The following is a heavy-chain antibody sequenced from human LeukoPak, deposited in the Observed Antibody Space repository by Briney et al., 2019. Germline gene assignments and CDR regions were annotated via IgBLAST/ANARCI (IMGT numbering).Heavy chain of an antibody. CDR2: IYYSGST. V-gene: IGHV4-61*01. CDR3: ASHEYSYGGIQLDY. Sequence: SETLSLTCTVSGYSISSGYYWSWIRQPPGKGLEWIGYIYYSGSTNYNPSLKSRVTISVDTSKNQFSLKLSSVTAADTAVYYCASHEYSYGGIQLDYWGQGTLVTVSS. CDR1: GYSISSGYY. J-gene: IGHJ4*02. D-gene: IGHD5-18*01.